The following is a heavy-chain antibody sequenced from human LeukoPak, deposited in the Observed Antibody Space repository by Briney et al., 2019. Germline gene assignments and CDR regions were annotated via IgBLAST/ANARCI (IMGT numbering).Heavy chain of an antibody. J-gene: IGHJ4*02. CDR2: INAKSGGT. V-gene: IGHV1-2*02. Sequence: ASVKVSCKASGYTFNAYDMHWVRQAPGQGLECMGWINAKSGGTNYAQKFQGRVTMTWDTSISTAYMELSRLRSDDTAVYYCAREYILTAYYGDYWGQGTLVTVSS. CDR3: AREYILTAYYGDY. D-gene: IGHD3-9*01. CDR1: GYTFNAYD.